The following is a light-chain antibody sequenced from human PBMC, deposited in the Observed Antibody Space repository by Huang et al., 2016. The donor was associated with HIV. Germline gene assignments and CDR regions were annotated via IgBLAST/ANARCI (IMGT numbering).Light chain of an antibody. J-gene: IGKJ2*01. CDR2: AAS. CDR3: LQYDTWPPYT. CDR1: PRVGNN. V-gene: IGKV3-15*01. Sequence: EIVMTQFPTTLSVSPRERATLSCRASPRVGNNLAWYQQKPGQAPRLLISAASTRPTSIPARFSGCGAETEFTLTISSLQSEDFAVYYWLQYDTWPPYTFGQGTRVELK.